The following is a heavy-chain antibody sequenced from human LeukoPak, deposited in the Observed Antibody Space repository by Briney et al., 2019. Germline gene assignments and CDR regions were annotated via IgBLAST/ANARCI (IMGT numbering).Heavy chain of an antibody. Sequence: GGSLRLSCAASVFTFSKYWMLWVGQAPGKGLESVSRINTDGTATTYADSVKGRFTVSRDNADNTMFLQMNSVRDEDTAVYYCATKQWLAPPPDSWGQGTPVTVSS. J-gene: IGHJ4*02. CDR1: VFTFSKYW. D-gene: IGHD6-19*01. CDR2: INTDGTAT. V-gene: IGHV3-74*01. CDR3: ATKQWLAPPPDS.